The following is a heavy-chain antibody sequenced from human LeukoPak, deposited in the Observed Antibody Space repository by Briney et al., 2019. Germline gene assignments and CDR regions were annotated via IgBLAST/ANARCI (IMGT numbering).Heavy chain of an antibody. CDR1: GFTFSSYA. D-gene: IGHD6-6*01. Sequence: GGALRLSCAASGFTFSSYARHWVRQAPGKGLEYVSAISSNGGSTYYANSVRGRFTISRDNSKNTLYLQMGSLRAEDMAVYYCARVANWYSSSAYEDYWGQGTLVTVSS. V-gene: IGHV3-64*01. CDR3: ARVANWYSSSAYEDY. CDR2: ISSNGGST. J-gene: IGHJ4*02.